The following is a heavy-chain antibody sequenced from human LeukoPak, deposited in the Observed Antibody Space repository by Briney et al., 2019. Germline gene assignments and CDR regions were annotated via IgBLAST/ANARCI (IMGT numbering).Heavy chain of an antibody. J-gene: IGHJ4*02. CDR1: GGSISSSSYY. Sequence: KPSETLSLTCTVSGGSISSSSYYWGWIRQPPGKGLEWIGSIYYSGSTYYNPSLKSRVTISVDTSKNQFSLKLSSVTAADTAVYYCARLPSRKILTGYYWYFDYWGQGTLVTVPS. V-gene: IGHV4-39*01. CDR2: IYYSGST. CDR3: ARLPSRKILTGYYWYFDY. D-gene: IGHD3-9*01.